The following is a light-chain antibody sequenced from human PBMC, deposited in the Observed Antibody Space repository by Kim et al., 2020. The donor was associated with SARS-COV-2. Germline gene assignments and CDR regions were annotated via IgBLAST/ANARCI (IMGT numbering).Light chain of an antibody. CDR2: GNS. V-gene: IGLV1-40*01. Sequence: VTISCTGSSSNIKAGYDVHWYQQLPGTAPKLLMYGNSNRPSGVPDRFSGSKSGTSASLAITGLQAEDEADYYCQSYDSSLSGFVVFGGGTQLTVL. CDR1: SSNIKAGYD. J-gene: IGLJ2*01. CDR3: QSYDSSLSGFVV.